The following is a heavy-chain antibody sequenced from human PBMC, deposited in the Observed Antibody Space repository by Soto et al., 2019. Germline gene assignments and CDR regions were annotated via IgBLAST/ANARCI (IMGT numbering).Heavy chain of an antibody. CDR2: MYSSGST. V-gene: IGHV4-59*01. Sequence: QVQLQESGPGLVKPSETLSLTCTVSGGSFSFYKWSWIRQPPGKGLEYIGHMYSSGSTDYNPSLKSRVTMSVDTSMNQYSLKLSSATAADTAVYYCAREWSAFDYWGQGTLVTVSS. J-gene: IGHJ4*02. CDR1: GGSFSFYK. CDR3: AREWSAFDY. D-gene: IGHD2-15*01.